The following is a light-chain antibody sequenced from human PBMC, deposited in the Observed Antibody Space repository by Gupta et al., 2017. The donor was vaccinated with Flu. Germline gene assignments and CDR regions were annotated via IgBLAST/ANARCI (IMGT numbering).Light chain of an antibody. Sequence: SALTQPASVSLSPGQSITISCTGTSSVFGTYNYDYWYQQHPGKAPKLIIYEFSNRPSGVSNRFSGSKSDNTASLTISGLQDEDEDDYYCSSYTTLEVFGAGTKVTVL. J-gene: IGLJ1*01. CDR2: EFS. V-gene: IGLV2-14*01. CDR1: SSVFGTYNY. CDR3: SSYTTLEV.